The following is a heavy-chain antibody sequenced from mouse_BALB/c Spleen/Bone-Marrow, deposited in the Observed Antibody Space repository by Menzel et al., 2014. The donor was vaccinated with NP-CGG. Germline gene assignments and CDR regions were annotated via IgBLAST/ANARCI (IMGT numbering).Heavy chain of an antibody. J-gene: IGHJ4*01. CDR3: PRRVRFLGGYY. CDR1: GLTFSSYT. CDR2: IRNGGGST. D-gene: IGHD2-1*01. Sequence: EVKVVESGGGLVQPGGSLKLSCAASGLTFSSYTMSWVRQTPEKRLEWVAYIRNGGGSTYYPDTAKGRFTISRDNAKNPLCLQRSRLNSVYTAMYFLPRRVRFLGGYYWGLGSSVTGAS. V-gene: IGHV5-12-2*01.